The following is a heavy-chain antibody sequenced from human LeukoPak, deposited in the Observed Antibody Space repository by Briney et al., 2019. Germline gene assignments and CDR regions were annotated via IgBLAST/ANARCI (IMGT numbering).Heavy chain of an antibody. J-gene: IGHJ4*02. V-gene: IGHV4-61*01. CDR2: IYYSGST. CDR3: ARDSQRGYFDY. D-gene: IGHD3-10*01. Sequence: SETLSLTCTVSGGSVSSGSYYWSWIRQPPGKGLEWIGYIYYSGSTNYNPSLKSRVTISVDTSKNQFSLKLSSVTAADTAVYYRARDSQRGYFDYWGQGTLVTVSS. CDR1: GGSVSSGSYY.